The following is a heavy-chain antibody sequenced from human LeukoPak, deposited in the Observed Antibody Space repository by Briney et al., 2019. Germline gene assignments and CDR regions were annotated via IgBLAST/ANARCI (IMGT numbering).Heavy chain of an antibody. CDR2: INTDGSST. V-gene: IGHV3-74*01. Sequence: GGSLRLSCAASGFTFSSYWMLWVRQAPGKGLVWVSRINTDGSSTSYADSVKGRFTISRDNAKNTLYLQMNSLRAEDTAVYFCARAGHYYDSTGYYLGRWGQGALVTVSS. CDR3: ARAGHYYDSTGYYLGR. J-gene: IGHJ4*02. CDR1: GFTFSSYW. D-gene: IGHD3-22*01.